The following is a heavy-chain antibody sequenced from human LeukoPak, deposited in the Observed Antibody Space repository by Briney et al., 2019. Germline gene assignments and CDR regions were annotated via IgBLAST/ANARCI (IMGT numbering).Heavy chain of an antibody. J-gene: IGHJ5*02. Sequence: GGSLRLSCAASGFTFSSYSMNWVRQAPGKGLEWVSLINSDGTSPRYADSVKGRFTISRDNAKNSLYLQMNSLRAEDTAVYYCARAGSGRSPDWFDPWGQGTLVTVSS. CDR3: ARAGSGRSPDWFDP. CDR1: GFTFSSYS. V-gene: IGHV3-74*01. D-gene: IGHD1-26*01. CDR2: INSDGTSP.